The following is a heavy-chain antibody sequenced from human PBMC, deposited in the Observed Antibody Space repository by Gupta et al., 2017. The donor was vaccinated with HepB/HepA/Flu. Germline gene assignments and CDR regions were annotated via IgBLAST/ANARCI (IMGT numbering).Heavy chain of an antibody. D-gene: IGHD1-1*01. Sequence: EVQLVESGGGLVQPGGSLRLSCAASGFIFRDSWMIWVRQAPGKGLEWVARIDEHGSIEYYADSVKGRFTVSRDNAKNSLELQMNSLRAEDTAVYYGARDKGREGRERFDYWGQGTLVTVSS. V-gene: IGHV3-7*01. CDR1: GFIFRDSW. CDR3: ARDKGREGRERFDY. J-gene: IGHJ4*02. CDR2: IDEHGSIE.